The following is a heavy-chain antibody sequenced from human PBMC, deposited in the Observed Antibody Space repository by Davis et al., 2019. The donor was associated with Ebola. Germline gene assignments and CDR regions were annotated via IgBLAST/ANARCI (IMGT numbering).Heavy chain of an antibody. J-gene: IGHJ6*02. Sequence: PGGSLRLSCAASGFTFSSSAMHWVRQAPGKGLEWVAFISYDGSNKYYADSVKGRFTISRDNAYNSLYLQMNSLRAEDTAVYYCARDSSDAALYRMDVWGQGTTVTVSS. CDR2: ISYDGSNK. V-gene: IGHV3-30-3*01. D-gene: IGHD6-6*01. CDR3: ARDSSDAALYRMDV. CDR1: GFTFSSSA.